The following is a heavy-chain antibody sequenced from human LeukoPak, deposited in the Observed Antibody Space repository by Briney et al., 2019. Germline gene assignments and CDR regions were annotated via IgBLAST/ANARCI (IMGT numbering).Heavy chain of an antibody. CDR2: IIPIFGTA. D-gene: IGHD2-2*01. Sequence: SVKVSCKASGGTFSSYAISWVRQAPGQGLEWMGGIIPIFGTANYAQKFQGRVTITTDESTSTAYMELSSLRSEDTAVYYCARDVELGYCSSTSCYDAFDIWGQGTMVTVSS. J-gene: IGHJ3*02. V-gene: IGHV1-69*05. CDR1: GGTFSSYA. CDR3: ARDVELGYCSSTSCYDAFDI.